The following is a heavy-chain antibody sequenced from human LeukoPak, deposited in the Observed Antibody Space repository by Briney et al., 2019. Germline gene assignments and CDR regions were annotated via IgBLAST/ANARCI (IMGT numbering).Heavy chain of an antibody. CDR3: AKDGYSEAY. D-gene: IGHD1-26*01. V-gene: IGHV3-23*01. CDR2: ISGSGGST. Sequence: GGSLRLSCAASGFTFRDFAMSWVRQAPGKGLEWVSGISGSGGSTSHAESVKGRFTISRDNSRNTLYLQMNSLRAEDTAVYYCAKDGYSEAYWGQGTLVTVSS. J-gene: IGHJ4*02. CDR1: GFTFRDFA.